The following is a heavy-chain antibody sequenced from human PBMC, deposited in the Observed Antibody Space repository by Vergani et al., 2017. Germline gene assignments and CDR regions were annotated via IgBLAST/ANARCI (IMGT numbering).Heavy chain of an antibody. CDR2: INTGNGNT. D-gene: IGHD2-15*01. Sequence: QVQLVQSGAEVKKPGASVKVSCKASGYTFTSYAMHWVRQAPGQRLEWMGWINTGNGNTKYSQKFQGRATITRDTSASTAYMELSSLRSEDTAVYYCARDHADGCYSLGWCSSPYNWFDPWGQGTLVTVSS. J-gene: IGHJ5*02. CDR3: ARDHADGCYSLGWCSSPYNWFDP. V-gene: IGHV1-3*04. CDR1: GYTFTSYA.